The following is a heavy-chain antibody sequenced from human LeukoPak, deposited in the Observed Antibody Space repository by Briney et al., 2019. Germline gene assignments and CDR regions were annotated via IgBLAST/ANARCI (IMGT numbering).Heavy chain of an antibody. Sequence: SETLSLTCTVSGGSISSYYWSWIRQPPGKGLEWIGYIYYSGSTNYNPSLKSRVTISVDTSKNQFSLKLSSVTAADTAVYYCAREARGYSYGMYYYYYMDVWGKGTTVTASS. V-gene: IGHV4-59*01. CDR1: GGSISSYY. CDR2: IYYSGST. J-gene: IGHJ6*03. CDR3: AREARGYSYGMYYYYYMDV. D-gene: IGHD5-18*01.